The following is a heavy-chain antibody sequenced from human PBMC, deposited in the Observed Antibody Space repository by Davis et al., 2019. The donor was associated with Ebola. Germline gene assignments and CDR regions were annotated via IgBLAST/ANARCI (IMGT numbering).Heavy chain of an antibody. D-gene: IGHD5-18*01. Sequence: ASVKVSCKASGYTFTSYGISWVRQAPGQGLEWMGWISAYNGNTNYAQKLQGRVTMTTDTSTSTAYMELRSLRSDDTAVYYCASDIAQGGYSYVMAHWGQGSLVIVSS. V-gene: IGHV1-18*01. CDR2: ISAYNGNT. CDR1: GYTFTSYG. J-gene: IGHJ4*02. CDR3: ASDIAQGGYSYVMAH.